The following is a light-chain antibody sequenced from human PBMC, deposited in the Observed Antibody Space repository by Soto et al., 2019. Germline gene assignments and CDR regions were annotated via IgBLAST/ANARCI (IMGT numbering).Light chain of an antibody. J-gene: IGKJ1*01. CDR3: QKDNSAPWT. Sequence: DVQLTQSPSSLSASKGDRVTLTCRASQGISKYLAWYQQKPGKVPKLLIYAASTLQSGVPSRFSGRGSGTDSTLTISSLQPEDVATYCCQKDNSAPWTSGQGTKVEIK. CDR1: QGISKY. V-gene: IGKV1-27*01. CDR2: AAS.